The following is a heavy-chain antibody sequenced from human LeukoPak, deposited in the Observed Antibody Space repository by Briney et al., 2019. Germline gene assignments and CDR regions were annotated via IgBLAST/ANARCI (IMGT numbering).Heavy chain of an antibody. Sequence: ASVKVSCKASGYTFXSYGIXXVRXXPGXXXXXMGWISAYNGNTNYAQKLQGRVTMTTDTSTSTAYMELRSLRSDDTAVYYCAVGYDILTGYTPWGQGTLVTVSS. V-gene: IGHV1-18*01. J-gene: IGHJ5*02. CDR1: GYTFXSYG. CDR3: AVGYDILTGYTP. CDR2: ISAYNGNT. D-gene: IGHD3-9*01.